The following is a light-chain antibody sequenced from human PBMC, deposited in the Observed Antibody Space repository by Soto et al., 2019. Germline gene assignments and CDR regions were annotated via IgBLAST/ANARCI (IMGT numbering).Light chain of an antibody. CDR1: QGVGSN. CDR3: QQRYNWPIT. J-gene: IGKJ5*01. V-gene: IGKV3-11*02. Sequence: EIVLTQSPGTLSLSPGEGATLSCRASQGVGSNYLAWYQQKPGQPPRLLIQDASNRATGIPARFSGSGSGRDFTLTISSLEPEDFSVYYCQQRYNWPITFGQGTRLEIK. CDR2: DAS.